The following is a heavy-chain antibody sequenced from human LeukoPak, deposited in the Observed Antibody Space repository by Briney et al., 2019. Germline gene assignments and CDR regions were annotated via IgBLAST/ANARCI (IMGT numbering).Heavy chain of an antibody. CDR2: IIPIFGTA. Sequence: SVKVSCKASGGTFSSYAISWVRQAPGQGLEWMGGIIPIFGTANYAQKFQGGVTITADESTSTAYMELSSLRSEDTAVYYCTVPAAHYDAFDIWGQGTMVTVSS. D-gene: IGHD2-2*01. V-gene: IGHV1-69*01. J-gene: IGHJ3*02. CDR1: GGTFSSYA. CDR3: TVPAAHYDAFDI.